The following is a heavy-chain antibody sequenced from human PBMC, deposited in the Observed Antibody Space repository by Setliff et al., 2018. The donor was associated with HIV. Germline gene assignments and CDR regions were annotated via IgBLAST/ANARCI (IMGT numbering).Heavy chain of an antibody. V-gene: IGHV4-31*03. CDR2: IYYSGST. D-gene: IGHD6-19*01. Sequence: SETLSLTCTVAGGSTSSGDYYWSWIRQHPGKGLEWIGYIYYSGSTFYNPSLKSRVTISVDTSKNQFSLKLTSVTAADTAVYYCARGATYRSGWHFDYWGQGTLVTVSS. J-gene: IGHJ4*02. CDR3: ARGATYRSGWHFDY. CDR1: GGSTSSGDYY.